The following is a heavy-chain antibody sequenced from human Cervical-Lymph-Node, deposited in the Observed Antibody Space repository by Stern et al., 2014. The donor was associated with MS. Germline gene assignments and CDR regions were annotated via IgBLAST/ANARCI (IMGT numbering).Heavy chain of an antibody. V-gene: IGHV1-69*09. Sequence: VQLVQSGAEVKKPGSSVKVSCEASGGIFSTYAINWVRQAPGQGLEWMGRIIPILGLADYARDFQGRIAITAVKSTATTYMELSSLRSEDTAVYYCASLYTTAWARDSWGQGTLVAVSS. CDR2: IIPILGLA. CDR1: GGIFSTYA. J-gene: IGHJ5*01. CDR3: ASLYTTAWARDS. D-gene: IGHD6-19*01.